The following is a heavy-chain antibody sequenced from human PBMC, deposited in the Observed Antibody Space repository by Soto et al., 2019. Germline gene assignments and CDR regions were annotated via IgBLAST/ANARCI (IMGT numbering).Heavy chain of an antibody. D-gene: IGHD3-3*01. Sequence: KTSETLSLTCAVYGGSFSGYYWSWIRQPPGKGLEWIGEINHSGSTNYNPSLKSRVTISVDTSKNQFSLKLSSVTAADTAVYYCARMLRYYDFWSGYGEMDVWGQGTTVTVSS. J-gene: IGHJ6*02. CDR2: INHSGST. CDR3: ARMLRYYDFWSGYGEMDV. V-gene: IGHV4-34*01. CDR1: GGSFSGYY.